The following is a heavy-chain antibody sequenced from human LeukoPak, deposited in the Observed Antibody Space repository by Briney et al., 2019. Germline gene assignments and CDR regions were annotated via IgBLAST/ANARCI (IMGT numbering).Heavy chain of an antibody. CDR3: VRDTLNDGDCTDRSNFEY. Sequence: GGSLRLSCAVSRFTPSVVPPGGGSQAPGKGLEWVSYISSSSSTIYYADSVNGRFTISRDNSKNSLSLQLNRKTIEDTAVYYCVRDTLNDGDCTDRSNFEYWGQGIQVTVSS. D-gene: IGHD2-8*02. V-gene: IGHV3-48*01. J-gene: IGHJ4*02. CDR1: RFTPSVVPP. CDR2: ISSSSSTI.